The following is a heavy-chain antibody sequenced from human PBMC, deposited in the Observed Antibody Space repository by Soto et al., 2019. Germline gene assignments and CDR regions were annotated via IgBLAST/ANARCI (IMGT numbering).Heavy chain of an antibody. CDR1: GYPISSDYY. CDR2: LSHSGNT. D-gene: IGHD6-19*01. CDR3: ARAWSRGACWYSTGWPLEH. J-gene: IGHJ1*01. V-gene: IGHV4-38-2*01. Sequence: LSLTCAVSGYPISSDYYWAWIRQPPGKGLEWIGSLSHSGNTYYKPSLKRRVAFSVDASKNKLSLNLTSVTAADTAVYYCARAWSRGACWYSTGWPLEHWGQEILATASS.